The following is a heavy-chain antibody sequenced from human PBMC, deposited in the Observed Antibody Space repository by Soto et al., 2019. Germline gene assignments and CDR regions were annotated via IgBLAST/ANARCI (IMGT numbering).Heavy chain of an antibody. J-gene: IGHJ6*02. D-gene: IGHD3-10*01. CDR3: ARDRTFYGSGSKGMDF. Sequence: GGSLRLSCVTSGFTFSSYGMHWVRQAPGKGLEWLAIIRYDGSNKYYGDSVKGRFTISRDNSNNTLYLEMNNLRAEDTAVYYCARDRTFYGSGSKGMDFWGQGTTVTVSS. CDR2: IRYDGSNK. V-gene: IGHV3-30*02. CDR1: GFTFSSYG.